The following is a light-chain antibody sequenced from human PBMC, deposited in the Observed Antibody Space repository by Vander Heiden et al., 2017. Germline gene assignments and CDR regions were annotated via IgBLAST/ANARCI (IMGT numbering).Light chain of an antibody. Sequence: EIVMPPSPAPLSVSPGERATLSCRASQNIRTNLAWYQQKPGRSPRLLIYGASTRATGFPARFSGSGSGTEFTLRISSLQSEDVAVYCCQQYNNWPPRYTFGQGTKLEIK. J-gene: IGKJ2*01. V-gene: IGKV3-15*01. CDR3: QQYNNWPPRYT. CDR2: GAS. CDR1: QNIRTN.